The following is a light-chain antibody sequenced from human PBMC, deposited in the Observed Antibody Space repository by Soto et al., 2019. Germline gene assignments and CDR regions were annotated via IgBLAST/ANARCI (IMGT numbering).Light chain of an antibody. CDR3: ISYAGSDNLV. J-gene: IGLJ2*01. V-gene: IGLV2-8*01. CDR2: EVT. Sequence: QSALTQPPSASGSPGQSVTISCTGTNSDVGNYNYVSWYQQHPGKAPKLLIYEVTKRPSGVPDRFSGSKSDNTASLTVSGLQAEDEADYYCISYAGSDNLVVGGGTKLTVL. CDR1: NSDVGNYNY.